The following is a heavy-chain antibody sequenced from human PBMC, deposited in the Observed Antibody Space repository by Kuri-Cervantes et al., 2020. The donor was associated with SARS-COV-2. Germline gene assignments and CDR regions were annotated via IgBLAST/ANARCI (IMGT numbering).Heavy chain of an antibody. D-gene: IGHD3-22*01. V-gene: IGHV3-30-3*01. Sequence: GESLKISCAASGFTFSSYAMSWVRQAPGKGLEWVAIISYDGSNKDYADSVKGRFTISRDNSKNTLYLQMNSLRAEDTAVYYCARVQEPDTYYYDSRSLDAFDIWGQGTMVTVSS. CDR2: ISYDGSNK. J-gene: IGHJ3*02. CDR1: GFTFSSYA. CDR3: ARVQEPDTYYYDSRSLDAFDI.